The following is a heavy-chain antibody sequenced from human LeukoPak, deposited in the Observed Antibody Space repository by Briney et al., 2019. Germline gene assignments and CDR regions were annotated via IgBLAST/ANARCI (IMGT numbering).Heavy chain of an antibody. Sequence: GGSLRLSCAASGFTFSSYWMTWVRQAPGKGLEWVANIKQDGSKRSYVDSVKGRFTISRDNAKNSLYLQMNSLRAEDTAIYYCTRVGYIDEGIDYWGQGTLVTVSS. CDR3: TRVGYIDEGIDY. CDR1: GFTFSSYW. J-gene: IGHJ4*02. V-gene: IGHV3-7*04. D-gene: IGHD5-24*01. CDR2: IKQDGSKR.